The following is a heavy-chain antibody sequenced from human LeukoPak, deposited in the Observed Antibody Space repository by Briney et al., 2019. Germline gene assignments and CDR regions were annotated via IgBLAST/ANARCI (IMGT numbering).Heavy chain of an antibody. D-gene: IGHD7-27*01. V-gene: IGHV3-30*02. CDR2: IRYDGSNI. CDR1: GFIFSTYG. J-gene: IGHJ4*02. Sequence: GGSLRLSCAASGFIFSTYGMHWVRQAPGKGLEWVAFIRYDGSNIYYADSVKGRFTISRDNSKNTLYLQMNSLRAEDTAVYYCAEESEKGINWDPFDYWGQGTLV. CDR3: AEESEKGINWDPFDY.